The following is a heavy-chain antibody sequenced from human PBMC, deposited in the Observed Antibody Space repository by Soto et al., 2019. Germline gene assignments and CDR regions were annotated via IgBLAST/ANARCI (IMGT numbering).Heavy chain of an antibody. CDR3: TNERGYYDSSGYSVWFDP. D-gene: IGHD3-22*01. V-gene: IGHV3-15*07. J-gene: IGHJ5*02. Sequence: GGSLRLSCAASGFTFSNAWMNWVRQAPGKGLEWVGRIKSKTDGGTTDYAAPVKGRFTISRDDSKNTLYLQMNSLKTEDTAVYYCTNERGYYDSSGYSVWFDPWGQGTLVTVSS. CDR2: IKSKTDGGTT. CDR1: GFTFSNAW.